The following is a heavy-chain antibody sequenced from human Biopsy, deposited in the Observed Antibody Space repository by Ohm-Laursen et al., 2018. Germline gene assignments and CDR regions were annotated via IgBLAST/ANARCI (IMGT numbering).Heavy chain of an antibody. CDR2: IYSSGST. D-gene: IGHD1-26*01. Sequence: SETLSLTCTVSGGSISNYYWSWIRQPAGKGLEWIGRIYSSGSTNYNPPLKSRVTISVDRSKNQFSLELSSVTAADTAVYYCARVGAGAPSIDYFDYWGQGALVTVSS. V-gene: IGHV4-4*07. J-gene: IGHJ4*02. CDR3: ARVGAGAPSIDYFDY. CDR1: GGSISNYY.